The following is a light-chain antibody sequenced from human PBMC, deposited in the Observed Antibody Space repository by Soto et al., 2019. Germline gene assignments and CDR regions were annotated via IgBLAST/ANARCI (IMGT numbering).Light chain of an antibody. Sequence: AIQLTQSPSSLSASVGDSVSINFRASQGIRSALAWYQQKPGKAPKPLIYDASSLESWAPSRVSGSGSGTDFTLAISSPQSEDFATYYCEQFHDFPLTFGGGTKVEIK. CDR2: DAS. J-gene: IGKJ4*01. V-gene: IGKV1D-13*01. CDR1: QGIRSA. CDR3: EQFHDFPLT.